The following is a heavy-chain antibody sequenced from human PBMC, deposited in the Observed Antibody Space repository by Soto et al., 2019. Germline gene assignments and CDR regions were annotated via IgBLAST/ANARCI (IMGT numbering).Heavy chain of an antibody. V-gene: IGHV3-33*01. J-gene: IGHJ5*02. D-gene: IGHD1-20*01. CDR3: ARDIGRQVGYNWESDHSDL. Sequence: QVQLVESGGGVVQPGRSLRLSCAASHFTFRSFGMHWVRQAPGKGLEWVAFMSSGGHIKKSADSLEGRFTISRDNSENTLFLQMNNLRADDTAMYYCARDIGRQVGYNWESDHSDLWGQGTLVTVSS. CDR1: HFTFRSFG. CDR2: MSSGGHIK.